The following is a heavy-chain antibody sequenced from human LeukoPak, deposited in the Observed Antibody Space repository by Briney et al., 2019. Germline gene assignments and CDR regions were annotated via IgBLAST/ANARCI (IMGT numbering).Heavy chain of an antibody. Sequence: ASVKVSCKASGGTFSSYAISWVRQTPGQGLEWMGWISAYNGNTNYAQKLQGRVTMTTDTSTSTAYMELRSLRSDDTAVYYCARDGFQYYYDSSGKPDFDYWGQGTLVTVSS. CDR1: GGTFSSYA. CDR3: ARDGFQYYYDSSGKPDFDY. J-gene: IGHJ4*02. D-gene: IGHD3-22*01. V-gene: IGHV1-18*01. CDR2: ISAYNGNT.